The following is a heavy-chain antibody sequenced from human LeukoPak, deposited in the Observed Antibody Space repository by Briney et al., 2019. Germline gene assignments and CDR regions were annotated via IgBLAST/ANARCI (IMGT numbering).Heavy chain of an antibody. Sequence: GGSLRLSCAASGFTFSSYEMNWVRQAPGKGLERVSDISSSGSTIYYADSVKGRFTISRDNAKNSLYLQMNSLRAEDTAVYYCARVPWGYCSGGSCYPFDYWGQGTLVTVSS. D-gene: IGHD2-15*01. CDR2: ISSSGSTI. J-gene: IGHJ4*02. CDR3: ARVPWGYCSGGSCYPFDY. CDR1: GFTFSSYE. V-gene: IGHV3-48*03.